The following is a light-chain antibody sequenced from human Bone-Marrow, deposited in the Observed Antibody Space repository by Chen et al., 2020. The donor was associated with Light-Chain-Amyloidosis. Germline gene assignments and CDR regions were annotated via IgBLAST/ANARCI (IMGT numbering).Light chain of an antibody. J-gene: IGLJ3*02. V-gene: IGLV6-57*02. CDR2: EDD. CDR1: SGSIDTTF. Sequence: NFILTQPHPVSESPGKTVTISCSASSGSIDTTFVQWYQQRPGSVPTIVIFEDDQRPSWVPDRFSGSIDSSSNSASLTISDLRSVDESVYYCQTYERSNWVFGGGTKLTVL. CDR3: QTYERSNWV.